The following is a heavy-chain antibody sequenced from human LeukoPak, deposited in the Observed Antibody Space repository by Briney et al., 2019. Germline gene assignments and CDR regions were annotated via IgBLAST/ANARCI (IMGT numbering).Heavy chain of an antibody. CDR2: INWNGGST. CDR1: GFTFDDYG. V-gene: IGHV3-20*04. Sequence: GGSLRLSCAASGFTFDDYGMSWVRQAPGKGLEWVSGINWNGGSTGYADSVKGRFTISRDNAKNSLYLQMNSLRAEDTALYYCARSRRYYSTSNYYYYSMDVWGKGTTVTVSS. CDR3: ARSRRYYSTSNYYYYSMDV. J-gene: IGHJ6*03. D-gene: IGHD4-11*01.